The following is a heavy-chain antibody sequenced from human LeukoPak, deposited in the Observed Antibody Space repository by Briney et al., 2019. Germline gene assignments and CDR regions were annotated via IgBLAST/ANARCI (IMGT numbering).Heavy chain of an antibody. Sequence: GGSLRLSCAASGFTFSSYSMNWVRQAPGKGLEWVSSISSSSSYIYYADSVKGRFTISRDNAKNSLYLQMNSLRAEDTAVYYCARDLIATAGTPPDYWGQGTLVTVSS. D-gene: IGHD6-13*01. CDR3: ARDLIATAGTPPDY. J-gene: IGHJ4*02. CDR1: GFTFSSYS. V-gene: IGHV3-21*01. CDR2: ISSSSSYI.